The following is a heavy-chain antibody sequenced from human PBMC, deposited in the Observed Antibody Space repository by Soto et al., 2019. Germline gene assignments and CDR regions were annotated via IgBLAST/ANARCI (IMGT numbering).Heavy chain of an antibody. Sequence: PGRSLRLSCAASGFTFSSYAMHWVRQAPGKGLEWVAVISYDGSNKYYADSVKGRFTISRDNSKNTLYLQMNSLRAEDTAVYYCAREEIAATYYGMDVRGQRTTVTVS. CDR3: AREEIAATYYGMDV. J-gene: IGHJ6*02. V-gene: IGHV3-30-3*01. CDR1: GFTFSSYA. CDR2: ISYDGSNK. D-gene: IGHD6-13*01.